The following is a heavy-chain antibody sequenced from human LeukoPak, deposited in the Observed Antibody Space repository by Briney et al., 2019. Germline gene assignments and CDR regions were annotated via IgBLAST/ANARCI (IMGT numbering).Heavy chain of an antibody. CDR3: ARLIPHYFAYLTTITNNWFDP. V-gene: IGHV4-39*01. J-gene: IGHJ5*02. CDR2: IYYSGST. Sequence: PSETLSLTCTVSGGSISSSSYYWGWIRQPPGKGLEWIGSIYYSGSTYYNPSLKSRVTISVDTSKNQFSLKLSSVTAADTAVYYCARLIPHYFAYLTTITNNWFDPWGQGTLVTVSS. D-gene: IGHD2/OR15-2a*01. CDR1: GGSISSSSYY.